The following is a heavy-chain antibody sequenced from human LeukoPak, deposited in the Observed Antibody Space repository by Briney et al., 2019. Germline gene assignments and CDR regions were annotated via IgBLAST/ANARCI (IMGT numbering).Heavy chain of an antibody. V-gene: IGHV4-39*01. CDR3: TRGGDVYKLGNL. J-gene: IGHJ4*02. D-gene: IGHD5-24*01. Sequence: SETLSLTCTVSDDSLSTNHYYWSWIRQPPGTGLEWVGTLHFSVPPFYSPSLNSRVAISVDTSKNQFSLMLKSVTATDTAVYYCTRGGDVYKLGNLWGQGTLVTVSS. CDR2: LHFSVPP. CDR1: DDSLSTNHYY.